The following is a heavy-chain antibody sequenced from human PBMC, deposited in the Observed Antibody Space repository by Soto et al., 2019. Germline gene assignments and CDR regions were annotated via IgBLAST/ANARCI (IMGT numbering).Heavy chain of an antibody. J-gene: IGHJ4*02. D-gene: IGHD3-10*01. Sequence: QVHLVQSGAEVKKPGASVKVSCKASGYTFTSYGITWVRQAPGQGLEWMGWISAHNGNTDYAQKLQGRAIVTRDTSTSTAYMELRSLISDDTAVYYCARGRYGEYWGQGALVTVSS. CDR3: ARGRYGEY. CDR1: GYTFTSYG. CDR2: ISAHNGNT. V-gene: IGHV1-18*01.